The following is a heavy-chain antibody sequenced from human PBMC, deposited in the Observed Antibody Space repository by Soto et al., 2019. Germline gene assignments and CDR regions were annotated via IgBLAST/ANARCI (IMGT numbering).Heavy chain of an antibody. CDR3: ANRMGFSSSAGDY. D-gene: IGHD2-2*01. CDR1: GFTFTSYA. V-gene: IGHV3-23*01. Sequence: EVQLLESGGGLVQPGGSLRLSCAASGFTFTSYAMSWVRQAPGKGLEWVSSISSGGGRTYHADSVKGRFTIARDNSKNTLYLQMNSLRVEDTAVYYCANRMGFSSSAGDYWGQGTLVTVSS. CDR2: ISSGGGRT. J-gene: IGHJ4*02.